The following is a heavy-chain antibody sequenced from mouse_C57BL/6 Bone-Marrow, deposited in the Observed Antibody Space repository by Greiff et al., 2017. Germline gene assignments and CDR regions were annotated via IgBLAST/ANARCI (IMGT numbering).Heavy chain of an antibody. CDR1: GFTFSSYG. CDR3: ARQITSFDY. V-gene: IGHV5-6*01. D-gene: IGHD1-1*01. Sequence: EVMLVESGGDLVKPGGSLTLSCAASGFTFSSYGMSWVRQTPDKRLEWVATISSGGSYTYYPDSVKGRFTISRDNAKNTLYLQMSSLKSEDTAMYYCARQITSFDYWGQGTTLTVSS. CDR2: ISSGGSYT. J-gene: IGHJ2*01.